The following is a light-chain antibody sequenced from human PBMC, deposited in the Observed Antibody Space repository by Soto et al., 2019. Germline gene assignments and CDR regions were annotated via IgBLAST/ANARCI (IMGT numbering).Light chain of an antibody. CDR3: QQSYSTPPLT. V-gene: IGKV1-39*01. CDR2: AAS. Sequence: DIQMTQSPSSLSTSVGDRVTITCRASQSISSYLNWYQQKPGKAPKLLIYAASSLQSGVPSRFSGSGSGTDFTHTISSLQPEDFATYYCQQSYSTPPLTFGGGTKVEIK. CDR1: QSISSY. J-gene: IGKJ4*01.